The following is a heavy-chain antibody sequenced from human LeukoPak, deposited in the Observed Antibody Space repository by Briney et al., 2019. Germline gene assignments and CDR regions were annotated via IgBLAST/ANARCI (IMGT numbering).Heavy chain of an antibody. Sequence: ASVKVSCKASGYTFTSYDINWVRQATGQGLEWMGWMNPNSGNTGYAQKFQGRVTITRNTSISTAYMELSSLRSEDTAVYYCARAYSSSPDDAFDIWGQGTMVTVSS. D-gene: IGHD6-13*01. CDR1: GYTFTSYD. CDR3: ARAYSSSPDDAFDI. J-gene: IGHJ3*02. CDR2: MNPNSGNT. V-gene: IGHV1-8*03.